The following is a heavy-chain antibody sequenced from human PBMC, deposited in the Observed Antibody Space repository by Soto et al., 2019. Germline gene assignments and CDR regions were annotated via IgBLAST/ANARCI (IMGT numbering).Heavy chain of an antibody. CDR1: GFTFSSYG. CDR2: IWYDGSNK. D-gene: IGHD3-22*01. CDR3: AREINPKDYYDGSGPPFDD. Sequence: PGGSLRLSCAASGFTFSSYGMHWVRQAPGKGLEWVAVIWYDGSNKYYADSVKGRFTISRDNSKNTLYLQMNSLRAEDTAVYYCAREINPKDYYDGSGPPFDDWGQGTLVTVAS. V-gene: IGHV3-33*01. J-gene: IGHJ4*02.